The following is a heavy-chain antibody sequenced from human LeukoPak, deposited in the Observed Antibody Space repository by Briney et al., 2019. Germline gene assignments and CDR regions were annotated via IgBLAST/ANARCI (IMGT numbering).Heavy chain of an antibody. D-gene: IGHD6-13*01. J-gene: IGHJ4*02. CDR1: GGSISSSSYY. Sequence: PSETLSLTCTVSGGSISSSSYYWGWIRQPPGKGLEWIGSIYYSGSTYYNPSLKSRVTISVDTSKNQFSLKLSSVTGADTAVYYCARGEARYSSSWYHDYWGQGTLVTVSS. CDR2: IYYSGST. V-gene: IGHV4-39*07. CDR3: ARGEARYSSSWYHDY.